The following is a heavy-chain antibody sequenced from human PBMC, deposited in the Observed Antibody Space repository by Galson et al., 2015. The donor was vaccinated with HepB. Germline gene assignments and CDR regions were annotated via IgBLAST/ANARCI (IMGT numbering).Heavy chain of an antibody. J-gene: IGHJ4*02. CDR2: IYSGGST. CDR3: ARDQGDGYNVLPFFY. CDR1: GFTVSSNY. Sequence: SLRLSCAASGFTVSSNYMSWVRQAPGKGLEWVSVIYSGGSTYYADSVKGRFTISRDNSKNTLYLQMNSLRAEDTAVYYCARDQGDGYNVLPFFYWGQGTLVTVSS. D-gene: IGHD5-24*01. V-gene: IGHV3-66*01.